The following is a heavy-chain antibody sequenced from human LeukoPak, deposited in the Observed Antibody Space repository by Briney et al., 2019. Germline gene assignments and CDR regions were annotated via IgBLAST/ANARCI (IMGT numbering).Heavy chain of an antibody. D-gene: IGHD3-22*01. CDR1: GFTFSSYW. V-gene: IGHV3-7*01. CDR3: ARAERTTYYYDSSGYMFDY. Sequence: PGGSLRLSCAASGFTFSSYWMSWVRQAPGTGLEWVSNIKQDGSEKYYVDSVKGRFTISRDNAKNSLYLQMNSLRAEDTAVYYCARAERTTYYYDSSGYMFDYWGQGTLVTVSS. CDR2: IKQDGSEK. J-gene: IGHJ4*02.